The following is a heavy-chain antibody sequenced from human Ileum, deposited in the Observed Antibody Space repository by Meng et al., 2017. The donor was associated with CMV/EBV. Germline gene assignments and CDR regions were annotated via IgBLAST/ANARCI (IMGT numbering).Heavy chain of an antibody. CDR3: ARGPGGDWFDP. CDR2: IYFSGST. J-gene: IGHJ5*02. Sequence: QVQLQESGPGLVKPSQTLSLTCAVSGDFIRGGGFYWTWIRQPPGKALEWIGYIYFSGSTYYNPSLKSRVTISVDTAKNQFYLNLNSVTAADTAVYYCARGPGGDWFDPWGQGTLVTVSS. CDR1: GDFIRGGGFY. D-gene: IGHD3-16*01. V-gene: IGHV4-30-4*01.